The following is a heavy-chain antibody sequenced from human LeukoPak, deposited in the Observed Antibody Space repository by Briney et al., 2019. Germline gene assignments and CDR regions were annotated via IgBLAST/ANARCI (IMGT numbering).Heavy chain of an antibody. Sequence: PSETLSLTCTVSDGSISSYYWSWIRQPPGKGLEWIGYIYYSGSTNYNPSLKSRVTISVDTSKNQFSLKLSSVTAADTAVYYCARGLEHSRYDSFCYFDYWGPGTLVTVSS. CDR2: IYYSGST. CDR1: DGSISSYY. V-gene: IGHV4-59*01. J-gene: IGHJ4*02. D-gene: IGHD5-12*01. CDR3: ARGLEHSRYDSFCYFDY.